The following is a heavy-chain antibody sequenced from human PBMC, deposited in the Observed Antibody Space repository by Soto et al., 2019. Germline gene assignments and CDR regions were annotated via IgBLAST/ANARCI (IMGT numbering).Heavy chain of an antibody. CDR3: ARGRAPHPGED. V-gene: IGHV3-7*05. CDR1: GFSITAYW. D-gene: IGHD3-10*01. Sequence: EVQLVASGGGLVQPGGSLRLSCSGSGFSITAYWMTWVRQAPGKGLEWLANIKQDGSEKYYVDSVKGRFTISRDNAKNPRYQKMNSLRAEDTALYACARGRAPHPGEDWGQVTLVTVSS. J-gene: IGHJ4*02. CDR2: IKQDGSEK.